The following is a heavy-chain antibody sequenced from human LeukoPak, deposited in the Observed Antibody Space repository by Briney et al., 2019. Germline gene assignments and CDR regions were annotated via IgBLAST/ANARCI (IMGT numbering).Heavy chain of an antibody. CDR1: GFTVSSNY. CDR3: ARTYSGSSDPFDY. Sequence: PGGSLRLSCAASGFTVSSNYMSWVRQAPGKGLEWVSVIYSGGSTYYADSVKGRFTISRDNSKNTLYLQMNSLRAEDTAVYYCARTYSGSSDPFDYWGQGTLVTVSS. V-gene: IGHV3-66*01. CDR2: IYSGGST. J-gene: IGHJ4*02. D-gene: IGHD1-26*01.